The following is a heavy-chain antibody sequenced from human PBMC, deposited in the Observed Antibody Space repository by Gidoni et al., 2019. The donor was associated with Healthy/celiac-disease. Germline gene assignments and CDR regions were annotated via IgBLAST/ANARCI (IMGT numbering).Heavy chain of an antibody. V-gene: IGHV3-23*01. Sequence: EVQLLEPGGGLVQPGGSLRLSCAASGFTFSSSAMSWVRQAPGKGLEWVSAISGSGGSTYYADSVKGQFTIARDNSKNTLYLQMNSLRAEDTAVYYCAKDKGNDFWSGYPRGYFDYWGQGTLVTVSS. CDR2: ISGSGGST. D-gene: IGHD3-3*01. CDR3: AKDKGNDFWSGYPRGYFDY. J-gene: IGHJ4*02. CDR1: GFTFSSSA.